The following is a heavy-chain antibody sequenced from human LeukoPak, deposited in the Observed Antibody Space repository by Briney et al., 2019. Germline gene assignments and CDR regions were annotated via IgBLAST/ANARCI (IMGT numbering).Heavy chain of an antibody. Sequence: SETLSLTCAVYGGSFSGYYWSWIRQPPGKGLEWIGEINHSGSTNYNPSLKSRVTISVDTSKNQFSLKLSSVTAADTAVYYCARGSGTPHAFDIWGQGTMVTVSS. D-gene: IGHD1-1*01. CDR2: INHSGST. CDR3: ARGSGTPHAFDI. CDR1: GGSFSGYY. V-gene: IGHV4-34*01. J-gene: IGHJ3*02.